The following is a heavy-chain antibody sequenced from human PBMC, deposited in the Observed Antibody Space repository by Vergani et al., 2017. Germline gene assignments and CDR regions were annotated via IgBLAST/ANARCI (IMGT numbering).Heavy chain of an antibody. Sequence: QVQLQASGPGRVKPSQTLSLTCTMSGGSISAGYYFWSWLRQPAGKGLEWLGHISASGNASHSPSLKTRVSMSVDTAKNQFSLTVTSVTAADTALYFCSLRSGGYYSGGKVHPLRTAFDVWGHGTVVTVSS. V-gene: IGHV4-61*02. CDR2: ISASGNA. CDR1: GGSISAGYYF. CDR3: SLRSGGYYSGGKVHPLRTAFDV. D-gene: IGHD2-15*01. J-gene: IGHJ3*01.